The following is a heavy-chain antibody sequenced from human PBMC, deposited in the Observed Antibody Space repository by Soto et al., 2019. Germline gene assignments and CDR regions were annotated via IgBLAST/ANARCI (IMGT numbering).Heavy chain of an antibody. Sequence: ASVKVSCKASGYTFTSCGISWVRQAPGQGLEWMGWISAYNGNTNYAQKLQGRVTMTTDTSTSTAYMELRSLRSDDTAVYYCARDELGXAPIAARIYYYYYGMDVWGQGTTVTVSS. J-gene: IGHJ6*02. V-gene: IGHV1-18*01. CDR2: ISAYNGNT. CDR3: ARDELGXAPIAARIYYYYYGMDV. CDR1: GYTFTSCG. D-gene: IGHD6-6*01.